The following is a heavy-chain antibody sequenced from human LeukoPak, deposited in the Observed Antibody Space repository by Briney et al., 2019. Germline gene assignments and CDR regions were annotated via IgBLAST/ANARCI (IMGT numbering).Heavy chain of an antibody. J-gene: IGHJ3*02. V-gene: IGHV4-34*01. CDR1: GGSFSGYV. CDR3: AKTPVVTLSAFDI. CDR2: INHSGST. D-gene: IGHD3-22*01. Sequence: SETLSLTCVVYGGSFSGYVWSWIRQPPGKGLQWIGEINHSGSTTYNPSLKSQVTISLDTSRNQFSLKLTSVTAADTAVYYCAKTPVVTLSAFDIWGRGKLVTVSS.